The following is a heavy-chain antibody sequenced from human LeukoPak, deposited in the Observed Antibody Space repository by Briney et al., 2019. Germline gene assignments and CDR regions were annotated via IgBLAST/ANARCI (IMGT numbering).Heavy chain of an antibody. CDR2: INHSGST. J-gene: IGHJ4*02. CDR1: GGPFSGYY. V-gene: IGHV4-34*01. Sequence: SETLSLTCAVYGGPFSGYYWSWIRQPPGKGLEWIGEINHSGSTNYNPSLKSRVTISVDTSKNQFSLKLSSVTAADTAVYYCARGVGATLPFDYWGQGTLVTVSS. CDR3: ARGVGATLPFDY. D-gene: IGHD1-26*01.